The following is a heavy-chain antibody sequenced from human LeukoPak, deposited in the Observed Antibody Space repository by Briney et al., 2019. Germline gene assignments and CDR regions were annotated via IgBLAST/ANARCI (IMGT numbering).Heavy chain of an antibody. CDR1: GYTFTSYD. Sequence: ASVKVSCKASGYTFTSYDINWVRQATGQGLEWMGWMNPNSGNTGYAQKFQGRVTMTRNTSIRTAYMEPSSLRSEDTAVYYCARGRRWLQLRHVFDYWGRGTLVTVSS. J-gene: IGHJ4*02. D-gene: IGHD5-24*01. CDR2: MNPNSGNT. V-gene: IGHV1-8*01. CDR3: ARGRRWLQLRHVFDY.